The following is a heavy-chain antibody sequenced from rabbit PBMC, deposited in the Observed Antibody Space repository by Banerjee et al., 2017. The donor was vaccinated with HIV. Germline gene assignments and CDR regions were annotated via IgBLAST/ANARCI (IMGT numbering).Heavy chain of an antibody. CDR3: ARGTSSSGYYMGL. D-gene: IGHD1-1*01. V-gene: IGHV1S47*01. Sequence: QEQLKETGGGLVQPGGSLTLSCKASGFDFSTYGVNWVRQAPGKGLEWIGYITYGGSASSASGVNGRFTIPRHNAQNTLYLQLNSLTAADTATYFCARGTSSSGYYMGLWGQGTLVTVS. J-gene: IGHJ3*01. CDR2: ITYGGSA. CDR1: GFDFSTYG.